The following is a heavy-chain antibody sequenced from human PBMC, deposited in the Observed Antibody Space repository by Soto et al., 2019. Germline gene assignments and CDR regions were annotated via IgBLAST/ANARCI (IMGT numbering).Heavy chain of an antibody. J-gene: IGHJ4*02. Sequence: QVQLVQSGAEVKKPGASVKVSCKASGYTFTNYGFSWVRQAPGQGLEWMGWISAYNGNTKYAQKLQGRVTMTTDTSTSTAYIELRSVRSDATAVYSCARDLGVGMEDYGGQGTPVTVSS. V-gene: IGHV1-18*01. D-gene: IGHD3-10*01. CDR1: GYTFTNYG. CDR3: ARDLGVGMEDY. CDR2: ISAYNGNT.